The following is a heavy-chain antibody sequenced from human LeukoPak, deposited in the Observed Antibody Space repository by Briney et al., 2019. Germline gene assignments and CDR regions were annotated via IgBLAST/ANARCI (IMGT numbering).Heavy chain of an antibody. CDR3: ARDRLVGASRADAVDI. CDR1: GYTFTSYG. V-gene: IGHV1-18*01. J-gene: IGHJ3*02. Sequence: ASVKVSCKASGYTFTSYGISWVRQAPRQGLEWMGWISAYNGNTNYAQKLQGRVTMTTDTSTSTAYMELRSLRSDDTAVYYCARDRLVGASRADAVDIWGQGTMVTVSS. D-gene: IGHD1-26*01. CDR2: ISAYNGNT.